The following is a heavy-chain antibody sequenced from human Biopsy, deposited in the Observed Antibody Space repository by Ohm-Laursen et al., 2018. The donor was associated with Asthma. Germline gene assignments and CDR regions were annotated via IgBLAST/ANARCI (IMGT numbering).Heavy chain of an antibody. D-gene: IGHD4-17*01. J-gene: IGHJ4*02. Sequence: SLRLSCAASGFTFSSYDMHWVRQAPGKDLEWVANIKPDGTERYYVDSVKGRFTISRDNANNSLYLQMKFLGAEDTAVYYCTRTVAATPYDYWGQGTLVTVSS. V-gene: IGHV3-7*01. CDR2: IKPDGTER. CDR1: GFTFSSYD. CDR3: TRTVAATPYDY.